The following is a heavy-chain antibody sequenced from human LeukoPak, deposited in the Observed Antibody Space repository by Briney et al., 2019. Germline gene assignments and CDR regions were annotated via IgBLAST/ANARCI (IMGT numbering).Heavy chain of an antibody. V-gene: IGHV3-74*01. D-gene: IGHD1-14*01. CDR3: EKHQRQWPKGTTRGGARLGS. Sequence: GGSLRLSCAASGFTFSSHWMHWVRQAPGKGLVWVSRINSDGSSISYADSVKGRFTISRDNAKNTLYLQMNSLRAEDTAVYYCEKHQRQWPKGTTRGGARLGSWGQEPRVTVPS. CDR1: GFTFSSHW. J-gene: IGHJ5*01. CDR2: INSDGSSI.